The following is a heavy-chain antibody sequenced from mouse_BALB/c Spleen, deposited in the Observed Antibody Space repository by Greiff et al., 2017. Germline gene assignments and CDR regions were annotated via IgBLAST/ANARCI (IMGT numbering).Heavy chain of an antibody. V-gene: IGHV1S41*01. CDR1: GYTFTSYW. CDR3: ASYYYGSSENFDY. J-gene: IGHJ2*01. D-gene: IGHD1-1*01. Sequence: DLVKPGASVKLSCKASGYTFTSYWINWIKQRPGQGLEWIGRIAPGSGSTYYNEMFKGKATLTVDTSSSTAYIQLSSLSSEDSAVYFCASYYYGSSENFDYWGQGTTLTVSS. CDR2: IAPGSGST.